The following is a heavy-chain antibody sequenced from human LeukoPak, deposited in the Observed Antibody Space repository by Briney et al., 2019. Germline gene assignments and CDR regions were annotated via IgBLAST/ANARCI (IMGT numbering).Heavy chain of an antibody. CDR2: IYYSGST. J-gene: IGHJ4*02. CDR1: GGSISSYY. CDR3: ARDPGGSYSFDY. D-gene: IGHD1-26*01. V-gene: IGHV4-59*01. Sequence: PSETLSLTCTVSGGSISSYYWSWIRQPPGKGLEWIGYIYYSGSTNYNPSLKSRVTISVDTSKNQFSLKLSSVTAADTAVYYCARDPGGSYSFDYWGQGTLVTVSS.